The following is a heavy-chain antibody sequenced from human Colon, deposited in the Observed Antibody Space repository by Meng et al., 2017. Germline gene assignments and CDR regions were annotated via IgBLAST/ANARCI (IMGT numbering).Heavy chain of an antibody. Sequence: SCPGRGQPSQNLSLTCIVSGGSLSSGTYAWTWIRQDPGKGLEWIGIINHSGSTYYNPSLKSRVTMSLDTSKQQFSLKLISVTAADTAVYFCARGLNEGGLAHNWFDPWGQGTLVTVSS. J-gene: IGHJ5*02. V-gene: IGHV4-31*03. CDR2: INHSGST. CDR3: ARGLNEGGLAHNWFDP. CDR1: GGSLSSGTYA. D-gene: IGHD1-1*01.